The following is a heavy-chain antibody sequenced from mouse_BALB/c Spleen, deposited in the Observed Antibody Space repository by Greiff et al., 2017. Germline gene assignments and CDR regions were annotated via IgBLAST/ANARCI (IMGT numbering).Heavy chain of an antibody. CDR3: DRETLPSRYAMDY. J-gene: IGHJ4*01. CDR1: GFNIKDTY. V-gene: IGHV14-3*02. D-gene: IGHD2-10*01. CDR2: IDPANGNT. Sequence: EVQGVESGAELVKPGASVKLSCTASGFNIKDTYMHWVKQRPEQGLEWIGRIDPANGNTKYDPKFQGKATITADTSSNTAYLQLSSLTSEDTAVYDCDRETLPSRYAMDYWGEGTSVTVSS.